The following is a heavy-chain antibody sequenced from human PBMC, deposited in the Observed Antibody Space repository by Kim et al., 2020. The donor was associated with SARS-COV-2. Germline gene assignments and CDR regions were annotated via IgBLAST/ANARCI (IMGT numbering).Heavy chain of an antibody. CDR3: ARVATKRYHIVVVIAISGWFDP. Sequence: SETLSLTCAVYGGSFSGYYWSWIRQPPGKGLEWIGEINHSGSTNYNPSLKSRVTISVDTSKNQFSLKLSSVTAADTAVYYCARVATKRYHIVVVIAISGWFDPWGQGTLVTVSS. CDR1: GGSFSGYY. D-gene: IGHD2-21*01. J-gene: IGHJ5*02. V-gene: IGHV4-34*01. CDR2: INHSGST.